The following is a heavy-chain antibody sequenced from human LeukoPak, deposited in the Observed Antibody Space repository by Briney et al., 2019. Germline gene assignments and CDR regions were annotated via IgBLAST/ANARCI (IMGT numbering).Heavy chain of an antibody. CDR1: GGSISSYY. CDR3: ARGPFYSSSWYFDY. Sequence: SETLSLTCSVSGGSISSYYWSWIRQPPGKGLEWIGYIYYSGSTYYNPSLKSRVTISVDTPKNQFSLRLSSVTAADTAVYYCARGPFYSSSWYFDYWGQGTLVTVSS. CDR2: IYYSGST. V-gene: IGHV4-59*01. J-gene: IGHJ4*02. D-gene: IGHD6-13*01.